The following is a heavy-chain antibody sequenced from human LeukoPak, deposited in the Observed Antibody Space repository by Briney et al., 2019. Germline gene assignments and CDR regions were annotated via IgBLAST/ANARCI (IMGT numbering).Heavy chain of an antibody. V-gene: IGHV4-34*01. J-gene: IGHJ4*02. CDR1: GGSLSGYY. Sequence: PSETLSLTCAVYGGSLSGYYWSWIRQPPGKGLEWIGEINHSGSTNYNPSLKSRVTISVDTSKNQFSLKLSSVTAADTAVYYCARGRPVLRFLEWSTDYWGQGTLVTVSS. D-gene: IGHD3-3*01. CDR3: ARGRPVLRFLEWSTDY. CDR2: INHSGST.